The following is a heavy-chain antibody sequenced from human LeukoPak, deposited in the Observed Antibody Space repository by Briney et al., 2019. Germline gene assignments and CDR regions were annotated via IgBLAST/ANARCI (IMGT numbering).Heavy chain of an antibody. CDR1: GYTFTGYY. V-gene: IGHV1-2*02. Sequence: GASVKVSRKASGYTFTGYYMHWVRQAPGQGLEWMGWINPNSGGTNYAQKFQGRVTMTRDTSISTAYMELSRLRSDDTAVYYCARDRAYCTSTTCYRDNWFDPWGQGTLVTVSS. CDR3: ARDRAYCTSTTCYRDNWFDP. CDR2: INPNSGGT. D-gene: IGHD2-2*02. J-gene: IGHJ5*02.